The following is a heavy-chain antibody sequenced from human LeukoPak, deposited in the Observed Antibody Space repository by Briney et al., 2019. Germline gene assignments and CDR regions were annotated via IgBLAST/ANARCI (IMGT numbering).Heavy chain of an antibody. CDR2: INHSGST. Sequence: SETLSLTCAVYGGSFSGYYWSWIRQPPGKGLEWIGEINHSGSTNYNPSLKSRVTISVDTSKKQFSLKLSSVTAADTAVYYCSRESGPFPPFGHWGQGILVTVTS. CDR1: GGSFSGYY. V-gene: IGHV4-34*01. CDR3: SRESGPFPPFGH. J-gene: IGHJ4*02. D-gene: IGHD1-26*01.